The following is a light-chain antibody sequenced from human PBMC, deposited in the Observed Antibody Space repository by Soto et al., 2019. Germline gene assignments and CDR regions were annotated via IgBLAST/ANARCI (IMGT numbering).Light chain of an antibody. J-gene: IGLJ3*02. Sequence: QGVVTQEPSLTVSPGGTVTLTCGSSTRDVTSGHYPYWFQQKPGQAPRTLIYDTSNKHSWTPARFSGSLLGGKAALTLSGAQPEDEAEYYCLLSYSGARWVFGGGTKVTVL. CDR1: TRDVTSGHY. CDR2: DTS. V-gene: IGLV7-46*01. CDR3: LLSYSGARWV.